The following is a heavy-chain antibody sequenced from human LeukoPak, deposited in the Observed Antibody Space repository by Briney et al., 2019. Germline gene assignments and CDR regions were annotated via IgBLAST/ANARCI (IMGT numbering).Heavy chain of an antibody. CDR1: GGSISSSSSY. CDR2: IHHSGST. Sequence: PSETLSLTCTVSGGSISSSSSYWGWIRQPPGKGLEWIGEIHHSGSTNYNPSLKSRVTISVDTSKNQFSLKLSSVTAADTAVYYCAREGDSSVYYDYWGQGTLVTVSS. CDR3: AREGDSSVYYDY. J-gene: IGHJ4*02. D-gene: IGHD3-22*01. V-gene: IGHV4-39*07.